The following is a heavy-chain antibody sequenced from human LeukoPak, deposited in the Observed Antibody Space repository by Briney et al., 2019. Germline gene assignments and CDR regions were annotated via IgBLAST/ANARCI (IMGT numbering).Heavy chain of an antibody. CDR1: GGSISSSSYY. CDR3: AGRGYCSGGSCYSEVGDAFDI. Sequence: SQTLSLTCTVSGGSISSSSYYWGWIRQPPRKGLEWFGRIYYSGSTYYSPSLTSRVTISVDTSKNQFSLKLSSETAADTAVYYCAGRGYCSGGSCYSEVGDAFDIWGQGTMVTVFS. CDR2: IYYSGST. J-gene: IGHJ3*02. V-gene: IGHV4-39*01. D-gene: IGHD2-15*01.